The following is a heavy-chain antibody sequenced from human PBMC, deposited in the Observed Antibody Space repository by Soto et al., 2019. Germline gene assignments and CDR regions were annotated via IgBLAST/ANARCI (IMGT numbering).Heavy chain of an antibody. Sequence: GGSXRLSXXASXXXFXXXXXXXXXQASGKGLEWVXXXXSKANSFGQEYAASVEGRFTISRDGSKNTAYLQMNSLKTEDTAVYYCTTNYYDSSGYTSYYYYGMDVWGQGTTVTVSS. CDR2: XXSKANSFGQ. V-gene: IGHV3-73*01. CDR3: TTNYYDSSGYTSYYYYGMDV. D-gene: IGHD3-22*01. CDR1: XXXFXXXX. J-gene: IGHJ6*02.